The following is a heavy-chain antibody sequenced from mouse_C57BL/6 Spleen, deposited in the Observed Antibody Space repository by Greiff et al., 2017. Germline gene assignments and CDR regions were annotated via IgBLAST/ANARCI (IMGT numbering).Heavy chain of an antibody. CDR3: ARSAYYYGSSYYAMDY. V-gene: IGHV1-64*01. J-gene: IGHJ4*01. CDR1: GYTFTSYW. Sequence: VKLQQPGAELVKPGASVKLSCKASGYTFTSYWMHWVKQRPGQGLEWIGMIHPNSGSTNYNEKFKSKATLTVDKSSSTAYMQLSSLTSEDSAVYYCARSAYYYGSSYYAMDYWGQGTSVTVSS. D-gene: IGHD1-1*01. CDR2: IHPNSGST.